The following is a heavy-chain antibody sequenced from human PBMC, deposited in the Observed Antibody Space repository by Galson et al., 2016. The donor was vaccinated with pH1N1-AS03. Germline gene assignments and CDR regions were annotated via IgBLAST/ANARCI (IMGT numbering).Heavy chain of an antibody. D-gene: IGHD6-13*01. V-gene: IGHV3-64*01. CDR3: ARGPVSYSNYWFPPPDY. Sequence: CAASGFTFSGYAMYWVRQAPGKGLEYVSAISGNGVSTYYANSVKGRFTISRDNSKNTLYLQMGSLRAEDMAVYYCARGPVSYSNYWFPPPDYWGQGTLVTVSS. CDR1: GFTFSGYA. CDR2: ISGNGVST. J-gene: IGHJ4*02.